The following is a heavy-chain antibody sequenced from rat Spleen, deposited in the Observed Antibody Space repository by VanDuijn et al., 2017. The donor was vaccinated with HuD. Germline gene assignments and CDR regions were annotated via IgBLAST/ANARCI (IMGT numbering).Heavy chain of an antibody. CDR1: GFTFSDYY. V-gene: IGHV5-22*01. J-gene: IGHJ1*01. Sequence: EVQLVESGGDLVQPGRSLKLSCTASGFTFSDYYMAWVRQAPKKGLEWVASISYEGSSSYYGDSVKGRFTISRENARSTLYLQMDSLRSEDTATYYCAKDIPMYTTDYYYEGYWYFDFWGPGTMVTVSS. CDR3: AKDIPMYTTDYYYEGYWYFDF. D-gene: IGHD1-6*01. CDR2: ISYEGSSS.